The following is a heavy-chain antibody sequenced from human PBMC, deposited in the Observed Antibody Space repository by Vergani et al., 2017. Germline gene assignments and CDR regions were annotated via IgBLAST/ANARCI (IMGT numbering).Heavy chain of an antibody. V-gene: IGHV4-30-4*08. CDR1: GGSISSGDYY. D-gene: IGHD3-10*01. J-gene: IGHJ4*02. CDR3: ARTRYYYGSGSYYNTYYFDY. Sequence: QVQLQESGPGLVKPSQTLSLTCTVSGGSISSGDYYWSWIRQPPGKGLEWIGYIYYSGSTYYNPSLKSQVTISVDTSKNQFSLKLSSVTAADTAVYYCARTRYYYGSGSYYNTYYFDYWGQGTLVTVSS. CDR2: IYYSGST.